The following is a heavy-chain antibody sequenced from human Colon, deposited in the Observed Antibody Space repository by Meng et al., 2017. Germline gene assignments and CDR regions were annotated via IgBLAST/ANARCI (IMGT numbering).Heavy chain of an antibody. CDR3: ARDSGWYPYYYYYGMDV. D-gene: IGHD6-19*01. V-gene: IGHV3-7*01. Sequence: GGSLRLSCAASGFTFSSYWMSWVRQAPGKGLEWVANIKQDGSEKYYVDSVKGRFTISRDNAKNSPYLQMNSLRAEDTAVYYCARDSGWYPYYYYYGMDVWGQGTTVTVSS. CDR2: IKQDGSEK. CDR1: GFTFSSYW. J-gene: IGHJ6*02.